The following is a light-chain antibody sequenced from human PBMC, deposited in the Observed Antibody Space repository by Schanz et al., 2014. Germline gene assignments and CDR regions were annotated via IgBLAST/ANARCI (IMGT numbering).Light chain of an antibody. J-gene: IGKJ1*01. CDR3: QQSYTTPRT. CDR2: AAS. Sequence: DIQMTQSPSSLSASVGDRVTITCRASQTINRYLNWYQQKPGKAPKLLIYAASSLQSGVPSRFSGSGSETDFTLTIGSLQPEDFAIYYCQQSYTTPRTFGQGTKVEIK. CDR1: QTINRY. V-gene: IGKV1-39*01.